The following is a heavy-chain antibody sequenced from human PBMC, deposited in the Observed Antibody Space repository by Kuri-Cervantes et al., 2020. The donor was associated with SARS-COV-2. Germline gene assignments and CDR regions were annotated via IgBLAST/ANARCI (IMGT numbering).Heavy chain of an antibody. Sequence: ESLKISCTASGGSISSYYWSWIRQPPGKGLEWVGYIYYSGSTNYNQSLKSRVTISVDTSKNQFSLKLSSVTASDTAVYYWARGGNLASTMVRVVIPYHYYYVMDVWGQGTTVTVSS. CDR3: ARGGNLASTMVRVVIPYHYYYVMDV. CDR1: GGSISSYY. CDR2: IYYSGST. V-gene: IGHV4-59*01. J-gene: IGHJ6*02. D-gene: IGHD3-10*01.